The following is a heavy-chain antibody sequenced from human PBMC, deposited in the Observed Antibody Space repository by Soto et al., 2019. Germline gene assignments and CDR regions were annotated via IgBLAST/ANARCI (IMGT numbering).Heavy chain of an antibody. CDR1: GGCMWSGGYY. V-gene: IGHV4-31*03. CDR2: IYYSGST. D-gene: IGHD3-3*01. Sequence: PSGSMDLTCTVSGGCMWSGGYYGRWNRQHPGKGLEWIGYIYYSGSTYYNPSLKSRVTISVDTSKNQFSLKLSSVTAADTAVYYCARVLLEWFNWFDPWGQGTLVTVSS. J-gene: IGHJ5*02. CDR3: ARVLLEWFNWFDP.